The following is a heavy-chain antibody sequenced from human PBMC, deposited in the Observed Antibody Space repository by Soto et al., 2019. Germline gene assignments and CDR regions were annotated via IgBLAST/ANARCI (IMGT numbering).Heavy chain of an antibody. Sequence: ASETLSLTCTVSGGSISSYYWSWIRQPPGKGLEWIGYIYYSGSTNYNPSLKSRVTISVDTSKNQFSLKLSSVTAADTAVYYCARGVRDYYGSINWFDPWGQGTLVTVSS. CDR1: GGSISSYY. CDR2: IYYSGST. D-gene: IGHD3-10*01. V-gene: IGHV4-59*01. J-gene: IGHJ5*02. CDR3: ARGVRDYYGSINWFDP.